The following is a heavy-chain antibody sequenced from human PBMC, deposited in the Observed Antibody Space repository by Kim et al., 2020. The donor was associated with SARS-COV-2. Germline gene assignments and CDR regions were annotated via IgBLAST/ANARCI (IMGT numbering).Heavy chain of an antibody. J-gene: IGHJ4*02. CDR3: ARDHQYSIDY. V-gene: IGHV6-1*01. Sequence: SQTISLTCVISGDSVSSDSVAWNWIRQSPSRGLEWLGRTYYMSKWYYDYADSVKSRITINPDTSKNQFSLQLKSVTPEDTAMYYCARDHQYSIDYWGQGTLVTVSS. CDR2: TYYMSKWYY. D-gene: IGHD5-12*01. CDR1: GDSVSSDSVA.